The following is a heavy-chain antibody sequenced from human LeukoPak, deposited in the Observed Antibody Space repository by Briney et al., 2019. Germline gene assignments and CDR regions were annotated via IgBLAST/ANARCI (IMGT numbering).Heavy chain of an antibody. CDR3: DQQQLVLGH. J-gene: IGHJ4*02. D-gene: IGHD6-13*01. CDR1: GFTFSSYD. CDR2: IGTAGDT. Sequence: GGSLRLSCAASGFTFSSYDMHWVRQATGKGLEWVSAIGTAGDTYYPGSVKGRFTTSRENAKNSLYLQMNSLRAGDTDKAYPDQQQLVLGHWGQGTLVTVSP. V-gene: IGHV3-13*01.